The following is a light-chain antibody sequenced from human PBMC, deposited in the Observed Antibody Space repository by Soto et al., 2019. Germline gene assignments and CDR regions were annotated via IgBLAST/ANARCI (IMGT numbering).Light chain of an antibody. CDR2: AAS. CDR3: QQYYSFPWT. V-gene: IGKV1D-8*01. J-gene: IGKJ1*01. CDR1: PGVSNF. Sequence: VISMTQSPSLLSASTGDRVTLSCRVSPGVSNFLAWYLQKPGKAPKLLIYAASTLQTGVPSRFSGSGSGTDFTLTISNLQSEDFAIYYCQQYYSFPWTSGQGTKVEIK.